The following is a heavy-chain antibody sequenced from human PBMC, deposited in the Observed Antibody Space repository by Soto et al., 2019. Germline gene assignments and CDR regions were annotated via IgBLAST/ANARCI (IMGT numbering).Heavy chain of an antibody. CDR1: GYTLNTYY. J-gene: IGHJ6*02. CDR3: ARGGGFSPYYYNLDV. CDR2: INPRGGST. D-gene: IGHD2-15*01. Sequence: GASVKVSCKASGYTLNTYYMHWVRQAPGQGPEWMGIINPRGGSTTYAQNFQDRATMTRDTSSSTVYMELSSLRSEDTAVYYCARGGGFSPYYYNLDVWGQGTTVTVSS. V-gene: IGHV1-46*02.